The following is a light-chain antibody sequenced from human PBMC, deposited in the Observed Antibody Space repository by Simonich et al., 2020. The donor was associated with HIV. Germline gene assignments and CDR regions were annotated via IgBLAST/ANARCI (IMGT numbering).Light chain of an antibody. CDR1: RSVLYSSNNKNY. CDR3: QQYYSTPPT. CDR2: WET. J-gene: IGKJ1*01. Sequence: DIVMTQSPDSLAVSLGERATINCKSSRSVLYSSNNKNYLAWYQQKPGQPPTLLLYWETTRESGVPDRFSGSGSGTDFTLTISSLQAEDVAVYYCQQYYSTPPTFGQGTKVEI. V-gene: IGKV4-1*01.